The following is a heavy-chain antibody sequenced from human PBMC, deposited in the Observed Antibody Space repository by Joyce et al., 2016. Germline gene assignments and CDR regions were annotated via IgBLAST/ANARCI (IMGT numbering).Heavy chain of an antibody. CDR1: GFTFSSYS. Sequence: EVQLVESGGGLVKPWGSLRLSCAASGFTFSSYSMSWVRKATGKGREWVSSLSSSSSYIKYTDSVKGRFTISRDNAKNSLYLQMNSLRVEDTAVYYCARSSYTNGIFDYWGQGTLVTVSS. CDR3: ARSSYTNGIFDY. CDR2: LSSSSSYI. D-gene: IGHD2-8*01. J-gene: IGHJ4*02. V-gene: IGHV3-21*01.